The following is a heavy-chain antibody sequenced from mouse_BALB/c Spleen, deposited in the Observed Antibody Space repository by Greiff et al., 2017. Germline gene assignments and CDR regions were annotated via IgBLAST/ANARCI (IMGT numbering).Heavy chain of an antibody. J-gene: IGHJ4*01. V-gene: IGHV3-2*02. D-gene: IGHD2-1*01. Sequence: EVKLQESGHGLVKPSQSLSLTCTVTGYSITSDYAWNWIRQFPGNKLEWMGYISYSGSTSYNPSLKSRISITRDTSKNQFFLQLNSVTTEDTATYYCAREGNYYAMDYWGQGTSVTVSS. CDR1: GYSITSDYA. CDR3: AREGNYYAMDY. CDR2: ISYSGST.